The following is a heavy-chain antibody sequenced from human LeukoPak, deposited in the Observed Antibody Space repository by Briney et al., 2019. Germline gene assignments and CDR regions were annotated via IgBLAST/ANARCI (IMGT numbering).Heavy chain of an antibody. CDR3: ARDRNLYSGSFGS. D-gene: IGHD1-26*01. V-gene: IGHV1-2*06. Sequence: ASVKVSCKASGYTFTGYYMHWVRQAPGQGLEWMGRINPNSGGTNYAQKFQGRVTMTRDTSISTAYMELSRLRSDDTAVYYCARDRNLYSGSFGSWGQGTLVIVSS. J-gene: IGHJ4*02. CDR1: GYTFTGYY. CDR2: INPNSGGT.